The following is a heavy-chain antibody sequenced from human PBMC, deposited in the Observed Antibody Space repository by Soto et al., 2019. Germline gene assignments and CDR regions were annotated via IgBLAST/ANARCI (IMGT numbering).Heavy chain of an antibody. CDR1: GFTFSTYW. J-gene: IGHJ6*02. CDR2: INSDGSST. V-gene: IGHV3-74*01. Sequence: EVQLVESGGGLAQPGGSLRLSCAASGFTFSTYWIHWVRQAPGKGLVWVSRINSDGSSTNYADSMKGRFTISRDNAKNTLFLQMNSLRAEDTAVYYCARDRWGGGRDMDVWGQGTTVTVSS. D-gene: IGHD3-10*01. CDR3: ARDRWGGGRDMDV.